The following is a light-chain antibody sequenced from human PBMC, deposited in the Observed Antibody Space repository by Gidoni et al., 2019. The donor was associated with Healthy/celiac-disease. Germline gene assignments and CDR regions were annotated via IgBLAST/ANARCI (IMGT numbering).Light chain of an antibody. J-gene: IGKJ5*01. CDR3: QQYGSSLIT. CDR1: QSVSSSY. V-gene: IGKV3-20*01. Sequence: EIVLTQSPGTLSLSPGERATISCRASQSVSSSYLAWYQQKPGQAPRLLIYGASSKATGIPDRFSGSGSGTGFTLTISRLEPEDFAVYYCQQYGSSLITFGQGTRLEIK. CDR2: GAS.